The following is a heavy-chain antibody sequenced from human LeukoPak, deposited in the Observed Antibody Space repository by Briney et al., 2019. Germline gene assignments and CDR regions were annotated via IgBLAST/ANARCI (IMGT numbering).Heavy chain of an antibody. D-gene: IGHD6-19*01. Sequence: GGSLRLSCAASGFTFSSYSMNWVRQAPGKGLEWVSSISSSSSYIYYADSVKGRFTISRDNAKNSLYLQMNSLRAEDTAVCYCASENSSGWTYYYYYYGMDVWGQGATVTVSS. CDR2: ISSSSSYI. V-gene: IGHV3-21*01. CDR1: GFTFSSYS. J-gene: IGHJ6*02. CDR3: ASENSSGWTYYYYYYGMDV.